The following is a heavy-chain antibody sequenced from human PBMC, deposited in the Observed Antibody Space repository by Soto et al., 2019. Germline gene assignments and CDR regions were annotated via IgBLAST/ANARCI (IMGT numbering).Heavy chain of an antibody. CDR2: ISAYNGNT. CDR1: GYTFTSYG. J-gene: IGHJ5*02. V-gene: IGHV1-18*01. D-gene: IGHD3-22*01. CDR3: ARDQRPDSSGYLNWCDP. Sequence: QVQLVQSGAEVKKPGASVKVSCKASGYTFTSYGISWVRQAPGQGLEWMGWISAYNGNTNYAQKLQGRVTMTTDTSTSTAYRELRSLRSDDTAVYYCARDQRPDSSGYLNWCDPWGQGTMVTVSS.